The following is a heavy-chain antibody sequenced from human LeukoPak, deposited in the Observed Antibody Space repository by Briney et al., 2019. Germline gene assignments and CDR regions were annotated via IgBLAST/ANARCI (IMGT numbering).Heavy chain of an antibody. CDR2: ISGYNGHT. V-gene: IGHV1-18*01. J-gene: IGHJ4*02. D-gene: IGHD2-21*02. Sequence: ASVKVSCKASGYTFTSYGISWVRQAPGQGLEWMGWISGYNGHTNYAQKLQGRVTMTTDTSATTAYMELRSLRSDDTAVYYCARARVVVVTAGLDYWGQGTLVTVSS. CDR1: GYTFTSYG. CDR3: ARARVVVVTAGLDY.